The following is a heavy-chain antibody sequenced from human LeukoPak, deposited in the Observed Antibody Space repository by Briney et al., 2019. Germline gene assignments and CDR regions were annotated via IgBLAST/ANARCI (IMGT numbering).Heavy chain of an antibody. CDR1: GFTFSSYW. CDR2: IRQDGSEK. Sequence: GGSLRLSCAASGFTFSSYWMSWVRQAPGKGLEWVANIRQDGSEKYYVDSVKGRFTISRDNAKKSLYLQMNSLRAEDTAVYYCARDLSRSNYGTAFDPWGQGTLVTVSS. V-gene: IGHV3-7*01. D-gene: IGHD4-17*01. J-gene: IGHJ5*02. CDR3: ARDLSRSNYGTAFDP.